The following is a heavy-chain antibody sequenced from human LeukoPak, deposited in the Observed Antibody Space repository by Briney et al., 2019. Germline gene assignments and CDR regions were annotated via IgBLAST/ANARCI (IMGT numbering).Heavy chain of an antibody. V-gene: IGHV4-38-2*02. J-gene: IGHJ4*02. Sequence: SETLSLTCAVSGYSIGSGYYWGWIRQPPGQGLGWIGSIYHSGSTYYNPSVKSRVTISVDTSKNQFSLKLSSVTAADTAVYYCARDHTTSIAVAGTSWIDYWGQGTLVTVSS. CDR2: IYHSGST. D-gene: IGHD6-19*01. CDR1: GYSIGSGYY. CDR3: ARDHTTSIAVAGTSWIDY.